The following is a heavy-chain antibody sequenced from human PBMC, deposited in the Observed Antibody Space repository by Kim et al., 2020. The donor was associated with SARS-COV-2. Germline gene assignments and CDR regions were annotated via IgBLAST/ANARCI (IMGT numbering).Heavy chain of an antibody. J-gene: IGHJ4*02. CDR3: ARDRGNWNDGGALFDY. D-gene: IGHD1-1*01. Sequence: GGSLRLSCAASGFTVSSSYMSWVRQAPGKGLEWVSVIYNDGSTYYADSVKGRFTISRHNSKNTLSLQMNSLRAEDTAVYYCARDRGNWNDGGALFDYWGQGTLVTVSS. CDR2: IYNDGST. CDR1: GFTVSSSY. V-gene: IGHV3-53*01.